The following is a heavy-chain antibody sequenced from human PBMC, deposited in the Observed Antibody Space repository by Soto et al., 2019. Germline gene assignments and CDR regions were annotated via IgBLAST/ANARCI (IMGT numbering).Heavy chain of an antibody. CDR1: GFTFSSSG. J-gene: IGHJ4*02. V-gene: IGHV3-23*01. Sequence: GGSVRLSCVVSGFTFSSSGMSWVRQAPGKGLEWVSGISDSGSRTYYEDSVKGRFTISRDNSKNTLSLEMNTLRAEDTAVYYCAKDSGWLHHYWGQGTLVTVSS. D-gene: IGHD5-12*01. CDR2: ISDSGSRT. CDR3: AKDSGWLHHY.